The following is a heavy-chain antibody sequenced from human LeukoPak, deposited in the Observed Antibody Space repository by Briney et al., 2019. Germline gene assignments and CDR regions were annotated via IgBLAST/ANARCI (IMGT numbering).Heavy chain of an antibody. D-gene: IGHD3-9*01. CDR1: GYIFTGYY. CDR2: INPKSGAT. Sequence: ASVKVSCKASGYIFTGYYMHWVRQAPGQGLEWMGWINPKSGATNYAQKFQGRVTMTRDTSISTAYMELSRLRSDDTAVYYCARSAPTLTYDILTGYLGYWGQGTLVTVSS. V-gene: IGHV1-2*02. CDR3: ARSAPTLTYDILTGYLGY. J-gene: IGHJ4*02.